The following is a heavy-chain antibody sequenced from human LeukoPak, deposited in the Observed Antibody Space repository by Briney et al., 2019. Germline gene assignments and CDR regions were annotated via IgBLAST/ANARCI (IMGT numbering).Heavy chain of an antibody. Sequence: SETLSLTCAVSGYSISSGYYWGWIRQPPGKGLEWIGSIYHSGSTYYNPSLKSRVTISVDTSKNQFSLKLSSVTAADTAVYYCARPTAILTCDYWGQGTLVTVSS. CDR2: IYHSGST. J-gene: IGHJ4*02. D-gene: IGHD2-21*02. CDR3: ARPTAILTCDY. V-gene: IGHV4-38-2*01. CDR1: GYSISSGYY.